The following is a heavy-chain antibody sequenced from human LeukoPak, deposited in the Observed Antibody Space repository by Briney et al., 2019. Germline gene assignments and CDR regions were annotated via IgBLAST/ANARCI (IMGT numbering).Heavy chain of an antibody. CDR1: GFTFSSYS. D-gene: IGHD1-1*01. CDR3: ARVPANWNSDY. J-gene: IGHJ4*02. Sequence: GGSLRLSCADSGFTFSSYSMNWVRQAPGKGMQWVSSISSSSSYIYYADSVKGRFTTSRDNAKNSLYLQMNSLRAEDTAVYYCARVPANWNSDYWGQGTLVTVSS. CDR2: ISSSSSYI. V-gene: IGHV3-21*01.